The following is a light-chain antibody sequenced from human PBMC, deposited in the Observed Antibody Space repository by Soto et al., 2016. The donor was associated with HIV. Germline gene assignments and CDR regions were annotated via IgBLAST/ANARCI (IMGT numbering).Light chain of an antibody. V-gene: IGLV3-21*02. J-gene: IGLJ2*01. CDR2: DDS. CDR1: NIASES. Sequence: SYELTQPPSVSVAPGETARITCGRNNIASESVHWYQQRPGQAPVLVVYDDSDRPSGIPERFSGSNSINTATLTISRVEAGDEADYYCQVWDSSSDHVVFGGGTKLTV. CDR3: QVWDSSSDHVV.